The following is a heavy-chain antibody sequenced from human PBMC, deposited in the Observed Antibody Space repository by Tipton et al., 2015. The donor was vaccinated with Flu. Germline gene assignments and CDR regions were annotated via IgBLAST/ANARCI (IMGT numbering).Heavy chain of an antibody. CDR1: GGSISSSNY. Sequence: TLSLTCTVSGGSISSSNYWGWVRQPPGRGLEWIGQIYHTGTTFYNPSLRSRVTIIRDKSKNQFSLKLSFVAAADTAVYYCARRDYSNYVSVPKNWFDSWGQGILVTVSS. CDR3: ARRDYSNYVSVPKNWFDS. D-gene: IGHD4-11*01. J-gene: IGHJ5*01. CDR2: IYHTGTT. V-gene: IGHV4-4*02.